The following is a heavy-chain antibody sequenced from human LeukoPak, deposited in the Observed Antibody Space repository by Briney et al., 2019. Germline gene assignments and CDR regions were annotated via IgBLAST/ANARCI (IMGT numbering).Heavy chain of an antibody. V-gene: IGHV1-69*04. D-gene: IGHD2-8*02. Sequence: ASVKVSCKASGGTFSSYAISWVRQAPGQGLEWMGRIIPILGIANYAQKFQGRVTITADKSTSTAYMELSSLRSEDTAVYCCARVTDNYYYYGMDVWGQGTTVTVSS. CDR1: GGTFSSYA. CDR2: IIPILGIA. J-gene: IGHJ6*02. CDR3: ARVTDNYYYYGMDV.